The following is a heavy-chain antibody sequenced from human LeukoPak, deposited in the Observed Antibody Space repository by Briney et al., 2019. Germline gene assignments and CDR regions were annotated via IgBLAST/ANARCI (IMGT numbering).Heavy chain of an antibody. Sequence: GSLRLSCAASGFTFSRYWMTWVRQAPGKGLEWVANIKEDGSENSYVESVKGRFTISRDNAKNSLYLQLNSLRAEDTAVYFCARQRYSDYWGQGTLVTVSS. CDR1: GFTFSRYW. V-gene: IGHV3-7*01. D-gene: IGHD1-1*01. CDR2: IKEDGSEN. CDR3: ARQRYSDY. J-gene: IGHJ4*02.